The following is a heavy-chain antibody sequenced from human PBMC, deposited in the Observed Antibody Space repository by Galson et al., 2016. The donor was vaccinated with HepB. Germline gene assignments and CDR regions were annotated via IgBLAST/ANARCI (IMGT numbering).Heavy chain of an antibody. V-gene: IGHV3-23*01. Sequence: SLRLSCAVSGFTFSNYAMSWVRQKAGKGLEWVSAVSGSGYTTHFADSVKGRFTISRDNSKNTLYLQMNSLRAEDTAVYYCAKGVGIVSLASTRLDYYYYYMGAWGKGTTVTVSS. D-gene: IGHD5/OR15-5a*01. CDR3: AKGVGIVSLASTRLDYYYYYMGA. CDR1: GFTFSNYA. J-gene: IGHJ6*03. CDR2: VSGSGYTT.